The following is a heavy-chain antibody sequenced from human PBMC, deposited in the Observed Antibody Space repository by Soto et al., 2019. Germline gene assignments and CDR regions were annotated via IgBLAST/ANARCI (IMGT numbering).Heavy chain of an antibody. J-gene: IGHJ5*01. Sequence: QVQLMQSGNEVKKPGASVTVSCKASGYTFANYGISWVRQAPGQGLEWMGWISGNNGATNYAPKVQDRITLTLDTSTGVASMALRSLRSDDPAIYYCVRDLKYLRVTGNWFDSWGQGTLVTVSS. CDR1: GYTFANYG. CDR2: ISGNNGAT. D-gene: IGHD1-1*01. V-gene: IGHV1-18*04. CDR3: VRDLKYLRVTGNWFDS.